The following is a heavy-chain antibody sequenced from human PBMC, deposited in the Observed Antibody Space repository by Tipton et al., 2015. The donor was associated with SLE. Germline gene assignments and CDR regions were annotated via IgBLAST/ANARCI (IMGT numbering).Heavy chain of an antibody. V-gene: IGHV3-48*02. J-gene: IGHJ4*02. D-gene: IGHD6-13*01. CDR2: ISSSSSTI. CDR3: ARGGYIAAAGTDDY. Sequence: SGAEVKKPGSSVKVSCKASGGTFSSYSMNWVRQAPGKGLEWVSYISSSSSTIYYADSVKGRFTISRDNAKNSLYLQMNSLRDEDTAVYYCARGGYIAAAGTDDYWVQGTLVTVSS. CDR1: GGTFSSYS.